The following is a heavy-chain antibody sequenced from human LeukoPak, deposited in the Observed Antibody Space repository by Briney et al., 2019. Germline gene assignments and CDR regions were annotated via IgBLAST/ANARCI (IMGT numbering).Heavy chain of an antibody. CDR1: GFTFSTYA. D-gene: IGHD3-10*01. CDR2: FTSGAVST. Sequence: GGSLRLSCVASGFTFSTYAMTWVRQAPGKGLEWVSTFTSGAVSTYADSVKGRFTISRDNSKNTLSLQMNSLRAEDTAVYYCAKLRGVTSWYFDHWGQGTLVTVSS. J-gene: IGHJ4*02. V-gene: IGHV3-23*01. CDR3: AKLRGVTSWYFDH.